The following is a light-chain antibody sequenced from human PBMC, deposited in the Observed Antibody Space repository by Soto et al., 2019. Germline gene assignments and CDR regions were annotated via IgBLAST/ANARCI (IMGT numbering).Light chain of an antibody. CDR1: QSISVH. V-gene: IGKV1-39*01. CDR2: AAS. CDR3: QQSYITPYT. J-gene: IGKJ2*01. Sequence: DIQMTQSQSSLSASVGDTVTITCRASQSISVHLNWYQQKGGKVPKLLIYAASNLYSGVPSRFSGSGSETDFALTISSMQPEDCATYYCQQSYITPYTFGQGTRLEIK.